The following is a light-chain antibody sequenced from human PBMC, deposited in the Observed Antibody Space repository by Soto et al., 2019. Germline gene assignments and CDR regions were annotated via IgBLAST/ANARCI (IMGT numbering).Light chain of an antibody. CDR3: QQRRSWQVT. CDR1: QSINTY. V-gene: IGKV3D-11*02. J-gene: IGKJ5*01. Sequence: EVELTQSPATLSLSPVEGAPLSCRASQSINTYLAWYQQKTGQAPRLLIYDESKRATGIPDRLSGSGSGTNLNLTISSLEPEDFAVYYCQQRRSWQVTCGQGTRLEIK. CDR2: DES.